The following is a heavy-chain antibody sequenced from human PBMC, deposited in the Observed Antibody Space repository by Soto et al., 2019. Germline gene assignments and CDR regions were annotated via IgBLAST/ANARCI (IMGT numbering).Heavy chain of an antibody. V-gene: IGHV3-23*01. D-gene: IGHD3-3*01. CDR1: GFTFSSYA. J-gene: IGHJ5*02. CDR3: AKVGARFLEWLLSRWFDP. CDR2: ISGSGGST. Sequence: EVQLLESGGGLVQPGGSLRLSCAASGFTFSSYAMSWVRQAPGKGLEWVSAISGSGGSTYYADSVKGRFTISRDNSKNTLYLQTNSRRAEDTAVYYCAKVGARFLEWLLSRWFDPWGQGSLVTVSS.